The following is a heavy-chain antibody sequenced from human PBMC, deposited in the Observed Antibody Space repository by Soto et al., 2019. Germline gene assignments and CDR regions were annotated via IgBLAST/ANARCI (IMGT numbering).Heavy chain of an antibody. CDR3: ARPKGTYSSGYYYFDF. J-gene: IGHJ4*02. CDR1: GGTFSTYA. D-gene: IGHD6-19*01. V-gene: IGHV1-69*01. Sequence: QVQLEQSVGEVKQPGSSVRVSCKTSGGTFSTYAINWVRQAPGQGLEWMGAIIPLFGTADYSQKFQGRVTITADESTSTAYMELSSLRFDDTAVYFCARPKGTYSSGYYYFDFWGQGTLVTVSS. CDR2: IIPLFGTA.